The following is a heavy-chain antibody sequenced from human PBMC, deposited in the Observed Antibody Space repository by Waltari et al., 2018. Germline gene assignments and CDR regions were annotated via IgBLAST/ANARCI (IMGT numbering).Heavy chain of an antibody. CDR1: GGSFGGYG. CDR3: ARHELGISQFYYNMYV. CDR2: IIPMFGIP. Sequence: QVQLVQSGAEVKKPGSSVKVSCKASGGSFGGYGISWVRQAPGQRLEWMGVIIPMFGIPDYSQKFQDRLTITADESSNTAYMELSSLSSEDTAIYYCARHELGISQFYYNMYVWGQGTTVTISS. V-gene: IGHV1-69*12. D-gene: IGHD7-27*01. J-gene: IGHJ6*03.